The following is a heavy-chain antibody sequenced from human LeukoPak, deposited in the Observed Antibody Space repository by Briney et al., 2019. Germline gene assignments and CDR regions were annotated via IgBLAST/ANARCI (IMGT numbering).Heavy chain of an antibody. V-gene: IGHV1-8*02. CDR3: ARVRTRHPQYYYDSSGYYYFDY. CDR2: MNPNSGNT. CDR1: GYNFNSYG. D-gene: IGHD3-22*01. J-gene: IGHJ4*02. Sequence: ASVKVSCKASGYNFNSYGISWVRQAPGQGLEWMGWMNPNSGNTGYAQKFQGRVTMTRNTSISTVYMELSSLRSEDTAVYYCARVRTRHPQYYYDSSGYYYFDYWGQGTLVTVSS.